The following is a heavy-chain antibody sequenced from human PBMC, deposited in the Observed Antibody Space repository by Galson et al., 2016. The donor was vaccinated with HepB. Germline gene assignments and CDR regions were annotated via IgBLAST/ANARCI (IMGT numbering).Heavy chain of an antibody. V-gene: IGHV4-59*07. J-gene: IGHJ4*02. D-gene: IGHD2-2*01. CDR2: FHYSGTT. Sequence: DTLSLTCTVSGGSISTYYWSWIRQPPGKGLEWIGYFHYSGTTNYNPSLKRRVTMSVDPSTTQLSLKLSSVTAADTAVYYCARRTSSWYYFDYWGQGTLATVSS. CDR3: ARRTSSWYYFDY. CDR1: GGSISTYY.